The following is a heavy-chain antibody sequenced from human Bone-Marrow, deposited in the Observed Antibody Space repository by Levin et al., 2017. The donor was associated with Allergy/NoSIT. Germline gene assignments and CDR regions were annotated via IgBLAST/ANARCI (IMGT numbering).Heavy chain of an antibody. CDR1: GYTFTSYY. J-gene: IGHJ6*02. CDR3: ARAGYGDLESSNYYYYYGMDV. D-gene: IGHD4-17*01. Sequence: ASVKVSCKASGYTFTSYYMHWVRQAPGQGLEWMGIINPSGGSTSYAQKFQGRVTMTRDTSTSTVYMELSSLRSEDTAVYYCARAGYGDLESSNYYYYYGMDVWGQGTTVTVSS. CDR2: INPSGGST. V-gene: IGHV1-46*01.